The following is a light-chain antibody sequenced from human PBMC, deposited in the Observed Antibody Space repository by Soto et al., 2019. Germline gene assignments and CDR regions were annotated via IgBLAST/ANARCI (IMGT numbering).Light chain of an antibody. J-gene: IGKJ2*01. Sequence: DIQMTQSPSTLSASVGDRVTITCRASQSIGAALAWYQQKPGKAPDLLIYRTSTLESGVPSRFSGSGSGTEFTLAISSLQPDDIATYYCQQYHIFLTFGQGTKVDIK. CDR3: QQYHIFLT. V-gene: IGKV1-5*03. CDR2: RTS. CDR1: QSIGAA.